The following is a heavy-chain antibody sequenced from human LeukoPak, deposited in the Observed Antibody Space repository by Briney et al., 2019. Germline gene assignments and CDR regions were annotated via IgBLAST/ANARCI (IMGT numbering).Heavy chain of an antibody. D-gene: IGHD4-17*01. CDR3: ARDLSLGDYGFY. CDR2: INPSGGST. Sequence: ASVKVSCKASGYSFTSYYMHWVRQAPGQGLEWMGIINPSGGSTSYAQKFQGRVTMTRDMSTSTAYMELSSLRSEDTAVYYCARDLSLGDYGFYWGQGTLVTVSS. CDR1: GYSFTSYY. J-gene: IGHJ4*02. V-gene: IGHV1-46*01.